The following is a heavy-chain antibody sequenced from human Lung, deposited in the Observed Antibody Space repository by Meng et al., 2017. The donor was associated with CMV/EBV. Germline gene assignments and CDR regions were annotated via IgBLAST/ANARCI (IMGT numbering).Heavy chain of an antibody. CDR3: ASEMSDSDVVFDS. CDR1: TFSKDT. CDR2: NNPILRHP. D-gene: IGHD3-10*02. J-gene: IGHJ4*02. V-gene: IGHV1-69*08. Sequence: TFSKDTIKWVGRARGQGHDKRRRNNPILRHPSDTQKLQSRVTITAEKSTSTAYMELRSLRSEDTAIYYCASEMSDSDVVFDSWGQGTLVTVSS.